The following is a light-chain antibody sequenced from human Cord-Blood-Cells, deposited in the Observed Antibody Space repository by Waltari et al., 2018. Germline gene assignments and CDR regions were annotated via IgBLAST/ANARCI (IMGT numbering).Light chain of an antibody. J-gene: IGLJ2*01. CDR3: SSYAGSNNLV. V-gene: IGLV2-8*01. CDR2: EVS. Sequence: QSALTQPPSASGSPGQSVTISCTGTSSAVGGYNSVSWYQQHPGKAPKLMIYEVSKRPSGVPDPFSGSKSGNTASLTVSGLQAEDEADYYCSSYAGSNNLVFGGGTKLTVL. CDR1: SSAVGGYNS.